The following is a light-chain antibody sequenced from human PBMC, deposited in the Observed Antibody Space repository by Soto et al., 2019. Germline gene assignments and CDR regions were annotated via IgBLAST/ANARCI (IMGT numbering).Light chain of an antibody. CDR1: SSYFGTYNL. CDR3: CSYAGSSTFV. V-gene: IGLV2-23*01. Sequence: QSVLTQPASVSGSPGQSITISCTGTSSYFGTYNLVSWYQHHPGKAPKLLIYEATKRPPGVSDRFSGSKSGYTVSLTISGLQAEDGADYYCCSYAGSSTFVFETGTKVTVL. J-gene: IGLJ1*01. CDR2: EAT.